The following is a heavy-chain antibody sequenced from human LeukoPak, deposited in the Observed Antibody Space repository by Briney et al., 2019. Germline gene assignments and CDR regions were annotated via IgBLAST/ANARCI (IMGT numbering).Heavy chain of an antibody. J-gene: IGHJ4*02. Sequence: PSETLSLTCTVSGGSISRYYWSWIRQPAGKGLEWIGRIYTSGSTNYNPSLKSRVTMSVDTSKNQFSLKLTSVTAADTAVYYCARSGGYSGYSSVWSQGTLVTVSS. CDR2: IYTSGST. CDR3: ARSGGYSGYSSV. V-gene: IGHV4-4*07. CDR1: GGSISRYY. D-gene: IGHD5-12*01.